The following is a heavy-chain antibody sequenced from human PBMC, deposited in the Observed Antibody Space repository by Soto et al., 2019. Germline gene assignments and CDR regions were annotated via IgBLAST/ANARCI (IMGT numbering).Heavy chain of an antibody. CDR3: ATVGVDTAMVLIPFDY. V-gene: IGHV1-24*01. CDR2: FDPEDGET. Sequence: ASVKVSCKVSGYTLTELSIHWVRQAPGKGLEWMGGFDPEDGETIYAQKFQGRVTMTEDTSTDTAYMELSSLRSEDTAVYYCATVGVDTAMVLIPFDYWGQGTLVTVSS. D-gene: IGHD5-18*01. CDR1: GYTLTELS. J-gene: IGHJ4*02.